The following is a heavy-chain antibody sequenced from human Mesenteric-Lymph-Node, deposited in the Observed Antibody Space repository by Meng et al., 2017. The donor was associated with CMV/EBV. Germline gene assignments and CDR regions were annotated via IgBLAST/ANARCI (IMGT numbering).Heavy chain of an antibody. D-gene: IGHD5-18*01. CDR1: GYAFTGYY. V-gene: IGHV1-2*02. CDR3: ARTDTAMEYDY. CDR2: INPDTGSVT. Sequence: ASVKVSCKASGYAFTGYYLHWVRQAPGQGLEWLGWINPDTGSVTNSAQKFQGRVTVTSDTSMSTAYMELSSLRSEDTAVYYCARTDTAMEYDYWGQGTLVTVSS. J-gene: IGHJ4*02.